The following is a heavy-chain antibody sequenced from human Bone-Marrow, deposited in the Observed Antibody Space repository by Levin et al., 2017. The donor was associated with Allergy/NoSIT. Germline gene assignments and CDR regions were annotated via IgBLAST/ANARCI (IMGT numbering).Heavy chain of an antibody. CDR1: GFTIHNTY. D-gene: IGHD6-13*01. CDR2: IYSGGGT. Sequence: LSLTCAVSGFTIHNTYMSWVRQAPGKGLEWVSLIYSGGGTYYADSVKGRFTISRDNSKNTLYLQMNSLRAEDTAVYYCAARNIAWPQWGQGSLVTVSS. J-gene: IGHJ4*02. V-gene: IGHV3-53*01. CDR3: AARNIAWPQ.